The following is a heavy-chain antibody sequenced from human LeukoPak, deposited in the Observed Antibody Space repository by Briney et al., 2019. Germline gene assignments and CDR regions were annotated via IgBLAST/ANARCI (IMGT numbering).Heavy chain of an antibody. CDR1: GFTFSNAW. CDR2: ISGSGGST. J-gene: IGHJ4*02. CDR3: AKDVAGITMITYFDY. V-gene: IGHV3-23*01. D-gene: IGHD3-22*01. Sequence: GGSLRLSCAASGFTFSNAWMSWVRQAPGKGLEWVSAISGSGGSTYYADSVKGRFTISRDNSKNTLYLQMNSLRAEDTAVYYCAKDVAGITMITYFDYWGQGTLVTVSS.